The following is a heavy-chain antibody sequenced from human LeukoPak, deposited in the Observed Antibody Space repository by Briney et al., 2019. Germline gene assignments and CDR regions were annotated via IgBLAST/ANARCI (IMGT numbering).Heavy chain of an antibody. CDR2: IKTTGLTT. V-gene: IGHV3-11*04. CDR3: AELGITMIGGV. J-gene: IGHJ6*04. CDR1: GFGFSDYY. Sequence: GGSLRLSCAASGFGFSDYYMSWIRQAPGKGLEWISNIKTTGLTTYYADSVKGRFTISRDNAKNSLFLQMNSLRADDTAVYYCAELGITMIGGVWGKGTTVTISS. D-gene: IGHD3-10*02.